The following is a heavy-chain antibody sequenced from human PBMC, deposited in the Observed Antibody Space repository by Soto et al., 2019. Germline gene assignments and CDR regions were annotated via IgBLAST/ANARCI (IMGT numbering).Heavy chain of an antibody. Sequence: GESLKISCKGSGYSFTSYWIGWVRQMPGKGLEWMGIIYPGDSDTRYSPSFQGQVTISADKSISTAYLQWSSLKASDTAMYYCARTRAEVLMVYEFDPWGQGTLVTVSS. CDR1: GYSFTSYW. J-gene: IGHJ5*02. V-gene: IGHV5-51*01. D-gene: IGHD2-8*01. CDR3: ARTRAEVLMVYEFDP. CDR2: IYPGDSDT.